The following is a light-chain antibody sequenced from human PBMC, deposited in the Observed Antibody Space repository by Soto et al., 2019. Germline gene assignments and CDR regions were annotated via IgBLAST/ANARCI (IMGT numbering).Light chain of an antibody. Sequence: QSVLTQPRSVSGSPGQSVTISCTGTSSDVGGYNYVSWYQQHPGKAPKLMIYDVSERPSGVPDRFSGSKSANTASLTISGLQAEDEADYYCCSYAGNYAWVFGGGTKLTVL. V-gene: IGLV2-11*01. CDR2: DVS. CDR3: CSYAGNYAWV. CDR1: SSDVGGYNY. J-gene: IGLJ3*02.